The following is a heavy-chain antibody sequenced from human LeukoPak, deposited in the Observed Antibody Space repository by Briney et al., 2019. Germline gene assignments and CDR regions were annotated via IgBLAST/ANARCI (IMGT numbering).Heavy chain of an antibody. CDR3: ARDRDYRFSFDI. CDR1: GFIFNTYN. D-gene: IGHD4-11*01. V-gene: IGHV3-48*01. CDR2: ISGGSSTI. J-gene: IGHJ3*02. Sequence: GGSLRPSCTASGFIFNTYNMNWVRQAPGKGLGWVSYISGGSSTIYYADSVKGRFTISRDNAKKSLYLQMNSLRAEDTAVYYCARDRDYRFSFDIWGQGTMVTVSS.